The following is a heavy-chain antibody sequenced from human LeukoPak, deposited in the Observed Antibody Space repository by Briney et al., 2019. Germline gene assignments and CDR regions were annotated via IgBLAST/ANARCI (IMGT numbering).Heavy chain of an antibody. D-gene: IGHD1-1*01. CDR1: GFTFSSYG. J-gene: IGHJ6*03. CDR2: IQYDGSDK. CDR3: AKDRKVSFRERSDYMDV. Sequence: PGGSLRLSCAASGFTFSSYGMHRVRQAPGKGLEWVAFIQYDGSDKFYADSVKGRFTISRDSSKNTLYLQMNSLRAEDTAVYYCAKDRKVSFRERSDYMDVWGKGTTVTVSS. V-gene: IGHV3-30*02.